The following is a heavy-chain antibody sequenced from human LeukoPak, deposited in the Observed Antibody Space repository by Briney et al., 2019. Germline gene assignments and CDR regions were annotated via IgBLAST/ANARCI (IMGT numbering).Heavy chain of an antibody. CDR2: ISGSGGST. CDR3: AKDPPVVPAATEDY. CDR1: GFTFSSYA. D-gene: IGHD2-2*01. J-gene: IGHJ4*02. Sequence: GSLRLSCSASGFTFSSYAMSWVRQAPGKGLEWVSAISGSGGSTYYADSVKGRFTISRDNSKNTLYLQMNSLRAEDTAVYYCAKDPPVVPAATEDYWGQGTLVTVSS. V-gene: IGHV3-23*01.